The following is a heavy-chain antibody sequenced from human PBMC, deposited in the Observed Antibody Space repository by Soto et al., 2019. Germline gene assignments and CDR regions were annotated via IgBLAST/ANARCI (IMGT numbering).Heavy chain of an antibody. Sequence: SETLSLTCAVSGYSISSGYYWGWIRQPPGKGLEWIGSIYHSGSTYYNPSLKSRVTISVDTSKNQFSLKLSSVTAADTAVYYCARGGTYYDSSGYYDYWGQGTLVTVSS. CDR3: ARGGTYYDSSGYYDY. J-gene: IGHJ4*02. CDR1: GYSISSGYY. V-gene: IGHV4-38-2*01. D-gene: IGHD3-22*01. CDR2: IYHSGST.